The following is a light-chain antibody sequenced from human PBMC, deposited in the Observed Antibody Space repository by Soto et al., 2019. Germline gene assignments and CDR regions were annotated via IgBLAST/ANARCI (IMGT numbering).Light chain of an antibody. CDR2: GAS. V-gene: IGKV3-20*01. Sequence: VLTQPPGTLSLSPWERATLSCRASQSVSIRLAWYQHKSGQAPRLLISGASSRATGIPDRFSGSGSGTDFTLTISRREPADFAVYYCQQYGSSPLTFGGGTKVDI. J-gene: IGKJ4*01. CDR1: QSVSIR. CDR3: QQYGSSPLT.